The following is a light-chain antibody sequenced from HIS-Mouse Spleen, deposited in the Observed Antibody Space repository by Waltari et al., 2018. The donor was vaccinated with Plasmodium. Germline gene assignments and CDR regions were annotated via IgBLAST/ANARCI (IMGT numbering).Light chain of an antibody. CDR3: CSYAGSYTYV. CDR2: DVS. Sequence: QSALTQPRSVSGSPGQSVTISCTGTSRHVGGYKYSSWYQQHPGKAPKLMIYDVSKRPSGVPDRFSGSKSGNTASLTISGLQAEDEADYYCCSYAGSYTYVFGTGTKVTVL. CDR1: SRHVGGYKY. J-gene: IGLJ1*01. V-gene: IGLV2-11*01.